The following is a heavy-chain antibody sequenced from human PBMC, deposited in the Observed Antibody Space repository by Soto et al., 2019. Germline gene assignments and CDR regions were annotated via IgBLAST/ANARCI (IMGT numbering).Heavy chain of an antibody. CDR3: ARVRDDILTGYVFD. CDR2: TRNKANSYTT. Sequence: GGSLRLSCAASGFTFSDHYMDWVRQAPGKGLEWVGRTRNKANSYTTEYAASVKGRFTISRDDSKNSLYLQMNSLKTEDTAVYYCARVRDDILTGYVFDWGQGTLVTVSS. D-gene: IGHD3-9*01. CDR1: GFTFSDHY. J-gene: IGHJ4*02. V-gene: IGHV3-72*01.